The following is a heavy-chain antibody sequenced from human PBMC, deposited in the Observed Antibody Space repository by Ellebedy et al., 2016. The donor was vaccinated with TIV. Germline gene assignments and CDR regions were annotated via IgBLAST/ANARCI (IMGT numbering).Heavy chain of an antibody. V-gene: IGHV3-66*01. CDR2: IHTGGDT. J-gene: IGHJ3*02. D-gene: IGHD1-1*01. CDR3: AGETFNDVDLIIWGVPDT. Sequence: GESLKISCAASGLTVRSTYMSWVRQAPGKGLEWISVIHTGGDTNYADSVKGRFTMSRDTSKNTVHLQINNVRVEDTAVYYCAGETFNDVDLIIWGVPDTWGQGTMVTVSS. CDR1: GLTVRSTY.